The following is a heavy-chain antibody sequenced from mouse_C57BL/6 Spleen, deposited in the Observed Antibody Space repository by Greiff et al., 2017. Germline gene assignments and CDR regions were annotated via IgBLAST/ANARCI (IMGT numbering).Heavy chain of an antibody. CDR3: ARENYYGSSYEYFDV. V-gene: IGHV1-82*01. CDR1: GYAFSSSW. J-gene: IGHJ1*03. D-gene: IGHD1-1*01. Sequence: QVQLKQSGPELVKPGASVKISCKASGYAFSSSWMNWVKQRPGKGLEWIGRIYPGDGDTNYNGKFKGKATLTADKSSSTAYMQLSSLTSEDSAIYFCARENYYGSSYEYFDVWGTGTTVTVSS. CDR2: IYPGDGDT.